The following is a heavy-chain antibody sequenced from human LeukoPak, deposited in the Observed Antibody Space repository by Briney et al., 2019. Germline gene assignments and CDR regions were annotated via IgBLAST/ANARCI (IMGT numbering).Heavy chain of an antibody. CDR2: TYFRPKWYY. Sequence: SQTLSLTCAISGDSVSSDSAAWNWIRQSPSRGLEWLARTYFRPKWYYDYALAVKGRITINPDTSKNQFSLQLNSVTPEGTAVYFCARDPVGGSTIFDSWGQGTLVTVSS. CDR3: ARDPVGGSTIFDS. D-gene: IGHD1-26*01. V-gene: IGHV6-1*01. CDR1: GDSVSSDSAA. J-gene: IGHJ4*02.